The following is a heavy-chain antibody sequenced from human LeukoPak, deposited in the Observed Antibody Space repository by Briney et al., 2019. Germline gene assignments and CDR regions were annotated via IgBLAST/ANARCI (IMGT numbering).Heavy chain of an antibody. CDR1: GFTFSSYG. CDR3: ARARRYYGSGVKDAFDI. V-gene: IGHV3-33*01. D-gene: IGHD3-10*01. CDR2: IWYDGSNK. Sequence: GRSLRLSCAASGFTFSSYGMHWVRQAPGKGLEWEAVIWYDGSNKYYADSVKGRFTISRDNSKNTLYLQMNSLRAEDTAVYYCARARRYYGSGVKDAFDIWGQGTMVTVSS. J-gene: IGHJ3*02.